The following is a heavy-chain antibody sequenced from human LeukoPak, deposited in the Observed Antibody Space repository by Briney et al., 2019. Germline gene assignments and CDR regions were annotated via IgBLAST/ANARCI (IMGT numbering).Heavy chain of an antibody. D-gene: IGHD6-13*01. CDR1: GYTFTRYG. Sequence: GASVKVSCKGSGYTFTRYGIRWVRQAPGQGRDWVGWISAYNGNTHYAQKLQGRVTMTTDTSTSTAYMELRSLRSDDTAVYYCARSEGGSSWYIYFDDWGQRTLVTVSS. CDR2: ISAYNGNT. V-gene: IGHV1-18*04. CDR3: ARSEGGSSWYIYFDD. J-gene: IGHJ4*02.